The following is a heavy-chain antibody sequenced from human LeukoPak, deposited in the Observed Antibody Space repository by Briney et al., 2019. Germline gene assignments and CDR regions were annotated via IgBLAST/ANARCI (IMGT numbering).Heavy chain of an antibody. CDR1: GYTFTSYG. CDR2: ISAYNGNT. Sequence: ASVKVSCKASGYTFTSYGISWVRQAPGQGLEWMGWISAYNGNTNYAQKLQGRVTMTTDTSTSTAYMELRSLRSDDTAVYYCARDNLYPGGYYYYGMDVWGQGTTVTVSS. V-gene: IGHV1-18*01. J-gene: IGHJ6*02. CDR3: ARDNLYPGGYYYYGMDV. D-gene: IGHD2-8*01.